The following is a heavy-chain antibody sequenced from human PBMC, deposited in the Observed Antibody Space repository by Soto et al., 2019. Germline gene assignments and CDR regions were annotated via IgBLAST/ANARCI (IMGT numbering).Heavy chain of an antibody. Sequence: EVQLVESGGGLVKPGGSLRLSCAASGFTFSSYSMNWVRQAPGKGLEWVSSISSSSSYIYYADSVKGRFTISRDNAKNSLYLQMNSLRAEDTAVYYCARGPQKGTTGLHDYYGMDVWGQGTTVTVSS. CDR1: GFTFSSYS. V-gene: IGHV3-21*01. D-gene: IGHD1-1*01. CDR3: ARGPQKGTTGLHDYYGMDV. CDR2: ISSSSSYI. J-gene: IGHJ6*02.